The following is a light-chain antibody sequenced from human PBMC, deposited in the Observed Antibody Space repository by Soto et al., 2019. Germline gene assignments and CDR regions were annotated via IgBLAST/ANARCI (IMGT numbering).Light chain of an antibody. CDR3: SSYTSSSTVV. Sequence: QSALTQPASVSGSPGQSITISCTGTSSDVGSYNYVSWYQQHPGKAPKLMIYEVSYRPSGVSNRFSGSKSGNTASPTISGLQAEDEADYYCSSYTSSSTVVFGSGTKVTVL. V-gene: IGLV2-14*01. J-gene: IGLJ1*01. CDR1: SSDVGSYNY. CDR2: EVS.